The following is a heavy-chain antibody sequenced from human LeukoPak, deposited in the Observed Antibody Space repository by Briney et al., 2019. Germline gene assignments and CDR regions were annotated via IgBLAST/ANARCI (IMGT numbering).Heavy chain of an antibody. J-gene: IGHJ4*02. CDR2: INHSGST. Sequence: SETLSLTCAVYGGSFSGYYWSWIRQPPGKGREWIGEINHSGSTNYNPSLKSRVTISVDTSKNQFSLKLSSVTAADTAVYYCAYSSGWYVSSFDYWGQGTLVTVSS. V-gene: IGHV4-34*01. CDR3: AYSSGWYVSSFDY. D-gene: IGHD6-19*01. CDR1: GGSFSGYY.